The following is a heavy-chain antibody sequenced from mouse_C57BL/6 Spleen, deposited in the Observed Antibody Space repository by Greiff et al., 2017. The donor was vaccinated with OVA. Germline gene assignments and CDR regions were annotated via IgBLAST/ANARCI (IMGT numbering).Heavy chain of an antibody. CDR1: GYAFSSYW. V-gene: IGHV1-80*01. CDR2: IYPGDGDT. Sequence: VQLQQSGAELVKPGASVKISCKASGYAFSSYWMNWVKQRPGKGLEWIGQIYPGDGDTNYNGKFKGKATLTADKSSSTAYMQLSSLTSEDSAVYFCARGLRGYYAMDYWGQGTSVTVSS. D-gene: IGHD1-1*01. J-gene: IGHJ4*01. CDR3: ARGLRGYYAMDY.